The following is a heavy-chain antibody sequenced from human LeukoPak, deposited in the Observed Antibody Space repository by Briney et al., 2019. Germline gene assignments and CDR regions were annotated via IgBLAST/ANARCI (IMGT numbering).Heavy chain of an antibody. J-gene: IGHJ4*02. V-gene: IGHV3-15*04. D-gene: IGHD3-10*01. CDR1: GFTFSSYG. CDR2: IESKTDGGTT. Sequence: PGGSLRLSCAASGFTFSSYGMSWVRQAPGKGLEWVGRIESKTDGGTTDYAAPVKGRFTISRDDSTNTLYLQMNSLKSEDTAVYYCTTYGSGRKFDYWGQGILVTVSS. CDR3: TTYGSGRKFDY.